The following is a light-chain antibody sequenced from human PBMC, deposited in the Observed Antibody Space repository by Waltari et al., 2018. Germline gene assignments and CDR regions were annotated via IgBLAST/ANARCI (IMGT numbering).Light chain of an antibody. J-gene: IGLJ2*01. Sequence: QSALTQPPSASGSPGQSVIISCTGTNSDVGGFNYVAWYQQHPGKAPKLMIYQVTHRPSGAPERFSGAKSGNTASLTVSGLQTEDEANYYCSSYAGSNLVFGGGTKLTVL. CDR1: NSDVGGFNY. CDR3: SSYAGSNLV. V-gene: IGLV2-8*01. CDR2: QVT.